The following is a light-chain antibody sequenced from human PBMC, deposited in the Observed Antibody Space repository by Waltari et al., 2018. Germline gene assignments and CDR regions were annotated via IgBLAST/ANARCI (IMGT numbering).Light chain of an antibody. J-gene: IGLJ1*01. Sequence: QSVLTQAPSVSGAPGQRVTISCAGSSSNIGAGYDLHWYQQLPGTDHKLLIYGNKKRPSGATDRFSGAKAGTSGVLARIGVQAEDEADYYCQCYDSSLSRYVFGTGTKVTVL. V-gene: IGLV1-40*01. CDR1: SSNIGAGYD. CDR3: QCYDSSLSRYV. CDR2: GNK.